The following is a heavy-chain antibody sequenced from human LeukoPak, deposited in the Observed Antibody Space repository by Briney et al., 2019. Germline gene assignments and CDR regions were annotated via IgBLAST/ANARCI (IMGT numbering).Heavy chain of an antibody. CDR3: TRDYGGFDY. CDR2: IRSKVYVGTT. V-gene: IGHV3-49*04. D-gene: IGHD4-23*01. Sequence: GGSLRLSCRSSGFTFGDYVMTWVRQAPGKGLEWVGFIRSKVYVGTTEYAASVKGRFIISRDDSKSIAYLQMNSLETEDTAVYYCTRDYGGFDYWGQGTLVTVSS. CDR1: GFTFGDYV. J-gene: IGHJ4*02.